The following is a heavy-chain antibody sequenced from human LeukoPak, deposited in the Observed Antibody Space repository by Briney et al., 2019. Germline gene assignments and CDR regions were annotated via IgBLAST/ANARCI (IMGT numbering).Heavy chain of an antibody. CDR3: ARSTMVQGVH. CDR2: ISSSSSTI. Sequence: PGGSLRLSCAASGFTFSSYSMNWVRQAPGKGLEWVSYISSSSSTIYYADSVKGRFTISRDNAKNSLYLQMSSLRDEDTAVYYCARSTMVQGVHWGQGTLVTVSS. J-gene: IGHJ4*02. CDR1: GFTFSSYS. D-gene: IGHD3-10*01. V-gene: IGHV3-48*02.